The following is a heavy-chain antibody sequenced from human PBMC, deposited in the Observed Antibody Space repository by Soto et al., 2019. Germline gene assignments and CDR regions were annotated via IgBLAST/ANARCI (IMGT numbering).Heavy chain of an antibody. Sequence: LGESLKISCNGSGYSFTSYWIGWVRQMPGKGLEWMGIIYPGDSDTRYSPSFRGQVTISVDKSISTAYLQWSSLKASDTAMYFCARQTYYYGADVWGQGTTVTVSS. V-gene: IGHV5-51*01. CDR3: ARQTYYYGADV. CDR2: IYPGDSDT. J-gene: IGHJ6*02. CDR1: GYSFTSYW.